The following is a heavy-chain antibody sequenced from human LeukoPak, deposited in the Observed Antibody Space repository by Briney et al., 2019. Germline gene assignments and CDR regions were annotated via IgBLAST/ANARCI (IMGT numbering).Heavy chain of an antibody. CDR3: VRDAVDTANAV. CDR2: ISGDGTAR. J-gene: IGHJ6*02. V-gene: IGHV3-74*01. CDR1: GFTSSSYW. D-gene: IGHD5-18*01. Sequence: GGSLRLSCAASGFTSSSYWMHWVRQVPGKGLVWVSRISGDGTARNYADSAKGRFTISRDDAKNTVDLQMNSLRGEDTAVYYCVRDAVDTANAVWGQGTTVTVSS.